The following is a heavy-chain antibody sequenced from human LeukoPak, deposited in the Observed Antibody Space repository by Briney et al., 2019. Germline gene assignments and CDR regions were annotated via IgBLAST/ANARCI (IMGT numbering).Heavy chain of an antibody. CDR2: ISYDGSNK. V-gene: IGHV3-30*18. D-gene: IGHD5-18*01. J-gene: IGHJ4*02. CDR3: AKQEQLWSQPFDY. CDR1: GFTFSSYA. Sequence: PGGSLRLSCAASGFTFSSYAMHWVRQAPGKGLEWVAVISYDGSNKYYADSVKGRFTISRDNSKNTLYLQMNSLRAEDTAVYYCAKQEQLWSQPFDYWGQGTLVTVSS.